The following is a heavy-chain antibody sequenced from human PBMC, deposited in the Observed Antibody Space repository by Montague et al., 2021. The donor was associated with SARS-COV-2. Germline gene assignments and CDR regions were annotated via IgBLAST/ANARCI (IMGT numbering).Heavy chain of an antibody. CDR3: ARLGDGVVPSPVLGVGPYYSYYCMDV. D-gene: IGHD3-10*01. V-gene: IGHV4-34*01. Sequence: SETLSLTCAVHGGSFSTSSWNWIRQPPGKGLEWIGEIHHGGSTNYNPSLKSRVTISADTSKNQFSLKLTSVAAADTAVYYCARLGDGVVPSPVLGVGPYYSYYCMDVWGRGTTATVSS. J-gene: IGHJ6*03. CDR1: GGSFSTSS. CDR2: IHHGGST.